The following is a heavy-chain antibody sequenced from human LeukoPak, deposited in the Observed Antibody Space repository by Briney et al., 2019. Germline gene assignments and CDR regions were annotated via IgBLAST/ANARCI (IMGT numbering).Heavy chain of an antibody. CDR3: AKGLYDRSGYFVD. D-gene: IGHD3-22*01. CDR1: GFTFRNYG. V-gene: IGHV3-33*06. Sequence: GGSLRLSRAASGFTFRNYGMHWVRQAPGKGLEWVAVIWYDGSNKYYADSVKGRFTISRDNSKNTMYLQMNSVTAEDTAVYYCAKGLYDRSGYFVDWGQGTLVTVSS. CDR2: IWYDGSNK. J-gene: IGHJ4*02.